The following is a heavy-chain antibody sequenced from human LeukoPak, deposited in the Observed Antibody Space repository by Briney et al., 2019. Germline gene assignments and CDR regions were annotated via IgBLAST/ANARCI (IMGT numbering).Heavy chain of an antibody. J-gene: IGHJ5*02. D-gene: IGHD6-13*01. V-gene: IGHV3-30*03. CDR2: ISYDGSNK. CDR1: GFTFSSYG. Sequence: PGGSLKLSCAASGFTFSSYGMHWVRQAPGKGLEWVAVISYDGSNKYYADSVKGRFTISRDNSKNTLYLQMNSLRAEDTAVYYCARGVDSSSWYWWFDPWGQGTLVTVSS. CDR3: ARGVDSSSWYWWFDP.